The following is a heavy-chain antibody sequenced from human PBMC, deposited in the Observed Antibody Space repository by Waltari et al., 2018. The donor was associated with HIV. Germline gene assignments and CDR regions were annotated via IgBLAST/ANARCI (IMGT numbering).Heavy chain of an antibody. CDR1: GFTFSTYE. CDR2: ISSSGSTI. V-gene: IGHV3-48*03. CDR3: ARDGSSYYGLDY. Sequence: SLRLSCAASGFTFSTYEMNWVRQAPGKGLEWVSYISSSGSTIYYADSVKGRFTISRDNAKNSLYLQMNSLRAEDTAVYFCARDGSSYYGLDYWGRGTLVTVSS. J-gene: IGHJ4*02. D-gene: IGHD1-26*01.